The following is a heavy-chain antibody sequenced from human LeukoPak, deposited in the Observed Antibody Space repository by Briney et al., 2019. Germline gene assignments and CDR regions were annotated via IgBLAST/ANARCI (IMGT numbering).Heavy chain of an antibody. Sequence: GRSLRLSCAASGFTFDDYAMHWVRQAPGKGLEWVSAISGSGGSTYYADSVKGRFTISRDNSKNTLYLQMNSLRAEDTAVYYCAKSVGDIVVVVAATYDYWGQGTLVTVSS. V-gene: IGHV3-23*01. J-gene: IGHJ4*02. CDR2: ISGSGGST. CDR3: AKSVGDIVVVVAATYDY. CDR1: GFTFDDYA. D-gene: IGHD2-15*01.